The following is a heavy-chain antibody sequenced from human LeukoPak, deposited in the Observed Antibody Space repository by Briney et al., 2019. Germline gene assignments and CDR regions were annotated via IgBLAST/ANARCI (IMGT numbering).Heavy chain of an antibody. CDR3: ARDDGDV. CDR2: LSSSSSYI. CDR1: GFTFSSYN. Sequence: GGSLRLSCAASGFTFSSYNMIWVRQAPGKGLEWVSSLSSSSSYIYYADSVKGRFTISRDNAKNSLYLQINSLKVEDTAIYYCARDDGDVWGIGTTVTASS. J-gene: IGHJ6*03. V-gene: IGHV3-21*01.